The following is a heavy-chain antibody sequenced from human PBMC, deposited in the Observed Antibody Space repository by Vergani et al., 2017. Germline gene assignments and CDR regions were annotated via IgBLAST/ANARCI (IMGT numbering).Heavy chain of an antibody. CDR2: ISPDGRTT. J-gene: IGHJ6*02. D-gene: IGHD2/OR15-2a*01. CDR1: GFSFRTFS. V-gene: IGHV3-74*03. CDR3: ANSVIAGNVGVAYFGMDV. Sequence: DVDLVESGGGFVQPGGSRRLSCAASGFSFRTFSMFWVRQPPGKGLAWVSKISPDGRTTEYADSVRGRFTISRDNANSMLYLQMNSLRDDHTAVYFCANSVIAGNVGVAYFGMDVWGRGTTVTVSS.